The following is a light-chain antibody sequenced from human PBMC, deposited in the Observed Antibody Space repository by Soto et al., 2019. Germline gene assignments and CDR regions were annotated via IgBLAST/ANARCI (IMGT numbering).Light chain of an antibody. Sequence: QSALTQPPSASGSPGQSVTISCTGTSSDVGSCKYVSWYQQHPGKAPKLIIYEVIKRPSGVPDRFSGSKSGNTASLTVSGLQAEDEADYYCSSYADSNNLELVFGGGTQLTVL. V-gene: IGLV2-8*01. CDR1: SSDVGSCKY. CDR3: SSYADSNNLELV. CDR2: EVI. J-gene: IGLJ2*01.